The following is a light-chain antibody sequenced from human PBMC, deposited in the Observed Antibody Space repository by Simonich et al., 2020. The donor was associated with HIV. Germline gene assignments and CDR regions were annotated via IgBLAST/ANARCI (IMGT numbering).Light chain of an antibody. CDR2: WAY. Sequence: DIVMTQSPDSLAVSLGERATINCKSSQSVLYSSNNKNYSAWYQQKPGQPPKLLIYWAYTRESGVPDRLSGSGSGTDFALTSSSLQAEDVAVYYCQQYYGPPLTFGGGTKVEIK. CDR1: QSVLYSSNNKNY. CDR3: QQYYGPPLT. V-gene: IGKV4-1*01. J-gene: IGKJ4*01.